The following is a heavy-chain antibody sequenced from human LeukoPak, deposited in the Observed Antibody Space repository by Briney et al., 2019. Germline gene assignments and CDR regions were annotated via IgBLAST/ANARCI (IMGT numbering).Heavy chain of an antibody. V-gene: IGHV3-7*03. CDR3: AKGLKTAVGPYMGYHYYMDV. J-gene: IGHJ6*03. CDR1: EFAFSDYW. Sequence: GGSLRLSCAASEFAFSDYWMAWVRQAPGKGLEWVANIKEDGTKKNYADSVKGRFTISRDNAKNSLYLQMNSLRAEDTAVYYCAKGLKTAVGPYMGYHYYMDVWGKGTTVTVSS. CDR2: IKEDGTKK. D-gene: IGHD5-18*01.